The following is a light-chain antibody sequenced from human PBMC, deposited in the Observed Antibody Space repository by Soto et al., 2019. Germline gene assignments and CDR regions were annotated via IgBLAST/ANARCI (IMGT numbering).Light chain of an antibody. CDR2: GAS. CDR3: QHDKNRPLT. V-gene: IGKV3-15*01. CDR1: QSVSSD. Sequence: EVVMTQSPATLSVSPGERATLSCRASQSVSSDLAWYQHKPGQAPRLLIYGASSRATGIPVRFSGSGSGTEFTLTISSLQSEDVAVYYCQHDKNRPLTFGGGTNVEIK. J-gene: IGKJ4*01.